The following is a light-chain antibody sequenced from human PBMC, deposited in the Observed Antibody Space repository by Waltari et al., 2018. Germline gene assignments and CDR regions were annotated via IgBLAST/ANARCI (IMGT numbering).Light chain of an antibody. CDR3: QQYNEWPPIT. Sequence: EIVMTQSPDALSVSPVDIVPLSCRASQSIRSNLAWYQQKPGQAPRLLIYGVSTRATGIPARFSGSGSGTQFTLTISSLQSEDFAVYFCQQYNEWPPITFGQGTRLEI. V-gene: IGKV3-15*01. CDR1: QSIRSN. CDR2: GVS. J-gene: IGKJ5*01.